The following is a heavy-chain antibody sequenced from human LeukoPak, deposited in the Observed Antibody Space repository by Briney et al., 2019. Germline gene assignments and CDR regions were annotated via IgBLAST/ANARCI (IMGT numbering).Heavy chain of an antibody. CDR1: GFTFSDYY. V-gene: IGHV3-11*06. CDR3: ASSDYGDYNWFDP. Sequence: GGSLRLSCAASGFTFSDYYMSWIRQAPGKGLEWVSYISSSSSYTNYADSVKGRFTISRDNAKNSLYLQMNSLRAEDTAVYYCASSDYGDYNWFDPWGQGTLVIVSS. D-gene: IGHD4-17*01. J-gene: IGHJ5*02. CDR2: ISSSSSYT.